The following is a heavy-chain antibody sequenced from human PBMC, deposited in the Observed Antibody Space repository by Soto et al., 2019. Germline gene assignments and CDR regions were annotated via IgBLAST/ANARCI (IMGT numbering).Heavy chain of an antibody. CDR3: ATGLWFGELIMTSFDY. CDR1: GGTFSSYA. J-gene: IGHJ4*02. V-gene: IGHV1-69*06. Sequence: SVKVSCKASGGTFSSYAISWVRQAPGQGLEWMGGIIPIFGTATYAQKFQGRVTMTEDTFTDTAYVELSSLRSEDTAVYYCATGLWFGELIMTSFDYWGQGTLVTVSS. D-gene: IGHD3-10*01. CDR2: IIPIFGTA.